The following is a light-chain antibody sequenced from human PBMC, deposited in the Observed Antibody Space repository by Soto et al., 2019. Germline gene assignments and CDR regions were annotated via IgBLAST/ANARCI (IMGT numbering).Light chain of an antibody. CDR1: SSDVGGYNY. CDR3: CSYAGSYPVV. CDR2: DVS. V-gene: IGLV2-11*01. Sequence: QSALTQPRSVSGSPGQSVTISCTGTSSDVGGYNYVSWYQQHPGKAPKLMIYDVSKRPSGVSDRFSGSKSGNTASLTISGLQAEDEADYYCCSYAGSYPVVFGRGTKVNVL. J-gene: IGLJ2*01.